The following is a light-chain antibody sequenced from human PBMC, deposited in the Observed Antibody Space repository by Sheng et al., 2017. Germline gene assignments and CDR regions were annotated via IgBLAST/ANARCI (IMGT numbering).Light chain of an antibody. J-gene: IGLJ3*02. CDR1: SLRTYY. Sequence: SSELTQDPAVSVALGQTVRITCQGDSLRTYYASWYQQKPGQAPVVVIYGKNNRPSGIPDRFSGSSSGNTASLTITGAQAEDEADYYCNSRDSSGNPDWVFGGGTKLTVL. CDR2: GKN. V-gene: IGLV3-19*01. CDR3: NSRDSSGNPDWV.